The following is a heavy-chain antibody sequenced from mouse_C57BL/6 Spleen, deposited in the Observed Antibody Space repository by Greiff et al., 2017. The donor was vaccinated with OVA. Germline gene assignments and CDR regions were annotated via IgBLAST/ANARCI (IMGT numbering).Heavy chain of an antibody. V-gene: IGHV1-72*01. CDR2: IDPNSGGT. CDR3: ASPYYGSSPYAMDY. CDR1: GYTFTSYW. D-gene: IGHD1-1*01. Sequence: VKLQQPGAELVKPGASVKLSCKASGYTFTSYWMHWVKQRPGRGLEWIGRIDPNSGGTKYNEKFKSKATLTVDKPSSTAYMQLSSLTSEDSAVYYCASPYYGSSPYAMDYWGQGTSVTVSS. J-gene: IGHJ4*01.